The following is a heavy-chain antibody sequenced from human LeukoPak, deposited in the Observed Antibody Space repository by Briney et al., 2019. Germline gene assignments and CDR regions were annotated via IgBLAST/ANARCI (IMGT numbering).Heavy chain of an antibody. J-gene: IGHJ4*02. CDR1: GASVSNYY. V-gene: IGHV4-59*08. CDR3: ARHADGGVFIKTYFFDS. Sequence: SETLSLTCSVSGASVSNYYWSWLRQTPAKGLQWIGHISDSGSPTCNPSLKSRVTISEDMSKNQISLNLRSVTAADTAVYYCARHADGGVFIKTYFFDSWGQGFLVSVSS. CDR2: ISDSGSP. D-gene: IGHD3-16*01.